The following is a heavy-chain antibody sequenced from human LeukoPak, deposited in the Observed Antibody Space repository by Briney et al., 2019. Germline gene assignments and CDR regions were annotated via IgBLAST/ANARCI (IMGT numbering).Heavy chain of an antibody. Sequence: GGPLRLSCEVSGFSFSVYYMSWIRQATGKALEGISYIGLSGYPLDYADSVKGRFTISRDNAKNSLYLEMNSLRAEDTAVNYCARKDFSSGSFTYWGQGTLVTVSS. D-gene: IGHD3-22*01. CDR1: GFSFSVYY. CDR2: IGLSGYPL. V-gene: IGHV3-11*04. CDR3: ARKDFSSGSFTY. J-gene: IGHJ4*02.